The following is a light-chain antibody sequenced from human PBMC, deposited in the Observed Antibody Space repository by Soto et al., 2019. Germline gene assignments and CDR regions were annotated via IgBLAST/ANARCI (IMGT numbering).Light chain of an antibody. CDR3: CSYAGSSTFAV. J-gene: IGLJ7*01. Sequence: QSALTQPASVAGSPGQSITISCTGTSSDVGSPNLVSWYQQHPGKAPKLMIYEGSNRPSGVSNRFSGSKSGNTASLTISGLKAEDEADYDCCSYAGSSTFAVFGGGTPLTVL. V-gene: IGLV2-23*01. CDR2: EGS. CDR1: SSDVGSPNL.